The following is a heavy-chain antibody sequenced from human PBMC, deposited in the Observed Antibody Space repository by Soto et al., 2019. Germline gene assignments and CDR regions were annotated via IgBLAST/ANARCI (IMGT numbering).Heavy chain of an antibody. V-gene: IGHV6-1*01. Sequence: SQTLSLTCAISGDSVSSNSAAWNWIRQSPSRGLEWLGRTYYRSKWYNDYAVSVKSRITINPDTSKNQFSLQLNSVTPEDTAVYYCARVGAEGKLAVAAYYYYGIDVWGQGTTVTVSS. CDR1: GDSVSSNSAA. CDR3: ARVGAEGKLAVAAYYYYGIDV. D-gene: IGHD6-19*01. CDR2: TYYRSKWYN. J-gene: IGHJ6*02.